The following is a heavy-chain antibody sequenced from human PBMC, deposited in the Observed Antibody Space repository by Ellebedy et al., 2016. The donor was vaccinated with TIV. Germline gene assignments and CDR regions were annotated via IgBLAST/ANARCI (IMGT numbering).Heavy chain of an antibody. J-gene: IGHJ3*01. Sequence: PGGSLRLSCAASGFTLSTYAMSWVRQAPGKGLEWVSYISGSGGSTYYADSVKGRFTISRDLSNNTLYLQMNSLRADETAVYYCAKDRGGWSYRAGCFDVWGQGTMITVSS. CDR2: ISGSGGST. CDR3: AKDRGGWSYRAGCFDV. V-gene: IGHV3-23*01. CDR1: GFTLSTYA. D-gene: IGHD1-26*01.